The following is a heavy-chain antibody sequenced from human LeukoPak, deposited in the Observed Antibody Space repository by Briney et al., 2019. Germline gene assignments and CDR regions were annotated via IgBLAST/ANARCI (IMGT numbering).Heavy chain of an antibody. CDR1: GFTFSSYS. J-gene: IGHJ4*02. V-gene: IGHV3-21*01. D-gene: IGHD4-17*01. Sequence: PGGSLRLSCAASGFTFSSYSMNWVRQAPGKELEWVSSISSSSSYIYYADSVKGRFTISRDNAKNSLYLQMNSLRAEDAAVYYCARDPSIWEGDYVDTGDYWGQGTLVTVSS. CDR3: ARDPSIWEGDYVDTGDY. CDR2: ISSSSSYI.